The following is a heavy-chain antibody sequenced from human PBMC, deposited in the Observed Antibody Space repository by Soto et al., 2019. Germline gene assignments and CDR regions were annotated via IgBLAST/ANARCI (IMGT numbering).Heavy chain of an antibody. CDR1: GGSVTNYY. D-gene: IGHD3-10*01. J-gene: IGHJ6*02. Sequence: NPSETLSLTCTVSGGSVTNYYWSWIRQPAGKGLEWIGRIYTTGTINYNSSLKSRVTISLDTSRNLFSLKLSSVTPADTAVYFCARDRKLVIPGNYYYYGMDVWGQGTTVTVSS. CDR2: IYTTGTI. V-gene: IGHV4-4*07. CDR3: ARDRKLVIPGNYYYYGMDV.